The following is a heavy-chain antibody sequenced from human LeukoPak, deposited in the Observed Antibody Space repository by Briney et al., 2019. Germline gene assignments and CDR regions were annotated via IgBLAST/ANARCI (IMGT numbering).Heavy chain of an antibody. V-gene: IGHV4-59*01. Sequence: PSEALSLTCTVSGGSISSYYWSWIRQPPGKGLEWIGYIYYSGSTNYNPSLKSRVTISVDTSKNQFSLKLSSVTAADTAVYYCARVGRFPPHFDYWGQGTLVTVSS. J-gene: IGHJ4*02. CDR2: IYYSGST. CDR3: ARVGRFPPHFDY. CDR1: GGSISSYY. D-gene: IGHD1-26*01.